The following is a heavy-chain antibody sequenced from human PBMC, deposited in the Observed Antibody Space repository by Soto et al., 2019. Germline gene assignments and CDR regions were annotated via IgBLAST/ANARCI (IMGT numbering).Heavy chain of an antibody. CDR3: ATAITSPFRNFDS. V-gene: IGHV3-7*01. J-gene: IGHJ4*02. CDR2: IKDDASEE. Sequence: EVQLVQSGGDLVQPGGSLRLSCVASGFTFSTYWMTWVRQAPGMGLEWVAGIKDDASEEVYVDAVKGRFSISRDNAKTSLSLQLNSLRADYTAVYYCATAITSPFRNFDSWGQGSLVTVSS. D-gene: IGHD3-10*01. CDR1: GFTFSTYW.